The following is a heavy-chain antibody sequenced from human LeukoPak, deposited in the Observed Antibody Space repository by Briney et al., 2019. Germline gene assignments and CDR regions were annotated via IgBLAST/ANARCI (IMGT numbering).Heavy chain of an antibody. D-gene: IGHD2-15*01. CDR2: ISRSSSYI. CDR3: ARDIRYCSGGSCYGFDAFDI. J-gene: IGHJ3*02. CDR1: GFTFSSYA. Sequence: PGGSLRLSCAASGFTFSSYAMNWVRQAPGKGLEWVSSISRSSSYIYYADSVKGRFTISRDNAKNSLYLQMNSLRAEDTAVYYCARDIRYCSGGSCYGFDAFDIWGQGTMVTVSS. V-gene: IGHV3-21*01.